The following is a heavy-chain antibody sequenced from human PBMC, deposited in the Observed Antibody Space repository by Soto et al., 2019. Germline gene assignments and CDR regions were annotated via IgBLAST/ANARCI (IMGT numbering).Heavy chain of an antibody. D-gene: IGHD3-22*01. CDR1: GYIFTNYW. CDR2: IYPDDSDT. Sequence: GESLKISCKGSGYIFTNYWIGWVCQMPGKGLEWMGIIYPDDSDTRYSPSFQGQVTISADKSISTAYLQWSSLKASDTAMYYCARRGHYYESSGYQLLPFDYWGQGTLVTVSS. J-gene: IGHJ4*02. V-gene: IGHV5-51*01. CDR3: ARRGHYYESSGYQLLPFDY.